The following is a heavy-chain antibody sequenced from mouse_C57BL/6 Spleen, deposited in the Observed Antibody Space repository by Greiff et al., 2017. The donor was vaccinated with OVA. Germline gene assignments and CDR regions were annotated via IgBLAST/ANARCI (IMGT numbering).Heavy chain of an antibody. V-gene: IGHV1-85*01. CDR3: ARAYYGSSSWYFDV. Sequence: QVQLKQSGPELVKPGASVKLSCKASGYTFTSYDLNWVKQRPGQGLEWIGWIYPRDGSTKYNEKFKGKATLTVDTSSSTAYMELHSLTSEDSAVYFCARAYYGSSSWYFDVWGTGTTVTVSS. CDR1: GYTFTSYD. CDR2: IYPRDGST. J-gene: IGHJ1*03. D-gene: IGHD1-1*01.